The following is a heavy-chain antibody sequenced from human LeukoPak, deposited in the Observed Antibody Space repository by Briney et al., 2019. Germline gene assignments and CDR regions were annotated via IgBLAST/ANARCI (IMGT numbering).Heavy chain of an antibody. D-gene: IGHD3-10*01. CDR3: ARGPIGAPDYYFDY. V-gene: IGHV1-24*01. CDR2: FDPENGET. Sequence: GASVTVSCTVSGYTLTEISMYWVRQAPGKGLEWMGRFDPENGETLYAQKFQGRVTMTEDTSTDTAYMELSSLRSEDTAVYFCARGPIGAPDYYFDYWGQGTLVTVSS. CDR1: GYTLTEIS. J-gene: IGHJ4*02.